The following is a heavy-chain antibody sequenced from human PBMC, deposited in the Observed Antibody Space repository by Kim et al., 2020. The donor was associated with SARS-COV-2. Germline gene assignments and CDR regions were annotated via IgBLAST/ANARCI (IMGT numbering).Heavy chain of an antibody. CDR2: ISGGGAKT. Sequence: GGSLRLSCAASGFTFDSYAMSWVRQAPGKGLEWVSYISGGGAKTYYAGSVKGRFTISRDNSKNTLFLQLHLLSAEDKAPYYCAKSHSGWGNDAFDIW. J-gene: IGHJ3*02. CDR3: AKSHSGWGNDAFDI. CDR1: GFTFDSYA. V-gene: IGHV3-23*01. D-gene: IGHD3-10*01.